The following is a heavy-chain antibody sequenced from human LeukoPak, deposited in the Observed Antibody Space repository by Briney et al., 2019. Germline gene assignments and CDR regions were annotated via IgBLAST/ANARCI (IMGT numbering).Heavy chain of an antibody. Sequence: GGSLRLSCAASGFTFSSYGMHWVRQAPGKGLEWVAVISYDGGNKYYADSVKGRFTISRDNSKNTLYLQMNSLRAEDTAVYYCAKDRIAAAGGGPFDYWGQGTLVTVSS. J-gene: IGHJ4*02. CDR2: ISYDGGNK. CDR3: AKDRIAAAGGGPFDY. V-gene: IGHV3-30*18. D-gene: IGHD6-13*01. CDR1: GFTFSSYG.